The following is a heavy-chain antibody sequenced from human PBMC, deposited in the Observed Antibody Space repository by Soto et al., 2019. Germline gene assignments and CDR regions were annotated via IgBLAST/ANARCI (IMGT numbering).Heavy chain of an antibody. D-gene: IGHD3-3*01. J-gene: IGHJ4*02. CDR2: IQYDGNRQ. CDR3: VKDEVFVGPKIFYFDY. Sequence: QAPGKGLEWVAVIQYDGNRQWYADSVEGRFTISRDNSRNTVDLQMNSLRAEDTAVYYCVKDEVFVGPKIFYFDYWGQGALVTVSS. V-gene: IGHV3-30*04.